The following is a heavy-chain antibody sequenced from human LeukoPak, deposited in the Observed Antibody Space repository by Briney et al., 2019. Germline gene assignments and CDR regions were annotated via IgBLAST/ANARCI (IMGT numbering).Heavy chain of an antibody. D-gene: IGHD6-19*01. V-gene: IGHV3-74*01. CDR2: INSDGSST. Sequence: GGSLRLSCAASGFTFSAFWMHWVRQAPGKGLVWVSRINSDGSSTTYADSVKGRFTVSRDNPKNTLYLQINSLRGEDTAVYYCAKGKYSSGGVPDYWGQGTLVTVSP. CDR3: AKGKYSSGGVPDY. CDR1: GFTFSAFW. J-gene: IGHJ4*02.